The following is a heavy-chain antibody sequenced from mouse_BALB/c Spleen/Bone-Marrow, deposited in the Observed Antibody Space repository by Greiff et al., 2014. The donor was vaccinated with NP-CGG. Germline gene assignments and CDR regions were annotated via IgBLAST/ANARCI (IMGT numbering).Heavy chain of an antibody. CDR2: IDPANGNT. Sequence: VQLKESGAELVKPGASVKLSCTASGFNMKDTYMHWVKQRPEQGLEWIGRIDPANGNTKYDPKFQGKATITADTSSNTAYLQLSSLTSEDTAVYYCAVYYYGYYFDYWGQGTTLTVSS. D-gene: IGHD1-2*01. V-gene: IGHV14-3*02. CDR3: AVYYYGYYFDY. J-gene: IGHJ2*01. CDR1: GFNMKDTY.